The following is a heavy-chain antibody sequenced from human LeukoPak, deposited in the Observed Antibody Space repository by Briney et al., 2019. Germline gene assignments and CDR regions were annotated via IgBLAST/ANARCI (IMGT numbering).Heavy chain of an antibody. J-gene: IGHJ4*02. CDR1: GGSISSGDYY. D-gene: IGHD5-18*01. V-gene: IGHV4-30-4*01. Sequence: SETLSLTCTVSGGSISSGDYYWSWICQPPGKGLEWIGYIYYSGSTYYNPSLKSRVTISVDTSKNQFSLKLSSVTAADTAVYYWARVGIQLGTDWGQGTLVTVSS. CDR3: ARVGIQLGTD. CDR2: IYYSGST.